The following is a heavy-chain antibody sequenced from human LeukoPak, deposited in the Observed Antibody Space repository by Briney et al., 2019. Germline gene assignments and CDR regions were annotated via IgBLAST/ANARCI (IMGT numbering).Heavy chain of an antibody. Sequence: ASVKVSCKASGYIFTSYDISWARQAPGQGLEWMGWVSPYTGYAEYAQKFQGRVTMTTDTSTTTAYMELRSLRSDDTALYYCARDTTTMVRGVSDYWGQGTLVTVSS. CDR3: ARDTTTMVRGVSDY. V-gene: IGHV1-18*01. J-gene: IGHJ4*02. D-gene: IGHD3-10*01. CDR1: GYIFTSYD. CDR2: VSPYTGYA.